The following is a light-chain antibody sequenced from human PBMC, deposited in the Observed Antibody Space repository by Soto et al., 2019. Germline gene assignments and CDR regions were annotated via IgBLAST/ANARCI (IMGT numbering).Light chain of an antibody. CDR1: QSVSSSY. CDR3: QQYGSSPWT. V-gene: IGKV3-20*01. Sequence: EIGLTQSPGTLYLSPGERATLSCRARQSVSSSYLAWDHQKPGQVSGILIYGASSRATGIPARFSGSGSGTDFTLTISRLEPEDFEVYYSQQYGSSPWTFGQGTKVQIK. CDR2: GAS. J-gene: IGKJ1*01.